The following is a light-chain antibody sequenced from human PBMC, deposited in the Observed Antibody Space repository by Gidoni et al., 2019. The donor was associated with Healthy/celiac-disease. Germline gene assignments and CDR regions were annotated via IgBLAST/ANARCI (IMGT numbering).Light chain of an antibody. CDR3: QQYGSSPSYT. CDR2: GAS. CDR1: QRVSSSY. Sequence: EIVLTQSPGTLSLSPGERATLSCRASQRVSSSYLAGYQQKPGQAPRLLIYGASIRATGIPDRFSGSGSGTDFTLTISRLEPEDFAVYYCQQYGSSPSYTFIQGTKLEIK. J-gene: IGKJ2*01. V-gene: IGKV3-20*01.